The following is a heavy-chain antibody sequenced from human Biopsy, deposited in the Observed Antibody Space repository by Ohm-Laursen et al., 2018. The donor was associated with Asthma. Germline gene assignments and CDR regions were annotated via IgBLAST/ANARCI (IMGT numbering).Heavy chain of an antibody. V-gene: IGHV1-69*13. CDR2: INTFFGTT. Sequence: SAKVSCNSLGGTFNTYVIGWVRQAPGQGLEWMGGINTFFGTTTYPQKFQDRVTITADDSTSTVYMELSSLRSEDTAVYYCARKAGSCISRTCYSLDFWGQGTLVTVSS. J-gene: IGHJ4*02. CDR3: ARKAGSCISRTCYSLDF. D-gene: IGHD2-2*01. CDR1: GGTFNTYV.